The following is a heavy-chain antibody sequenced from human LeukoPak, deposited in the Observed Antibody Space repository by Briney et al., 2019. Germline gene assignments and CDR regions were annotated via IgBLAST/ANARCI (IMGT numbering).Heavy chain of an antibody. D-gene: IGHD5-12*01. CDR1: GFTFSTYD. V-gene: IGHV3-13*01. J-gene: IGHJ6*02. Sequence: GGSLRLSCAASGFTFSTYDMHWVRQATGKGLEWVSSIAIAGDTYYPGSVKGRFTISRENAKNSLYLQMNSLRAGDTAVYYCARGYNGYSGMDVWGQGTTVTVSS. CDR2: IAIAGDT. CDR3: ARGYNGYSGMDV.